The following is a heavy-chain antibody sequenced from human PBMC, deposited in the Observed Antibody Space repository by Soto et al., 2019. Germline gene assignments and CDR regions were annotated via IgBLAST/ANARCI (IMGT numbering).Heavy chain of an antibody. J-gene: IGHJ6*02. CDR1: GGTFSNYA. D-gene: IGHD3-16*02. CDR2: IIPTLGTA. V-gene: IGHV1-69*06. CDR3: ARDHNYVHVWGSYRPIYGLDV. Sequence: QMQMVQSGAEVKKPGSSVKVSCKASGGTFSNYAISWVRQAPGQGLEWMGGIIPTLGTANYAQKFQVRVTITADKSTSTAYRELSSLRSEDTAVYYCARDHNYVHVWGSYRPIYGLDVWGQGTTVTVSS.